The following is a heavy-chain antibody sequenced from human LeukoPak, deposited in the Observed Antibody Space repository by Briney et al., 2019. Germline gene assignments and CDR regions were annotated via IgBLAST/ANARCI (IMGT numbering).Heavy chain of an antibody. CDR3: ARSGHNGNFDWLFPFQH. CDR2: IWYDGSNK. D-gene: IGHD3-9*01. V-gene: IGHV3-33*01. CDR1: GFTFSSYG. Sequence: GRSLRLSCAASGFTFSSYGMHWVRQAPGKGLEWVAVIWYDGSNKYYADSVRGRFTISRDNSKNTLYLQMNSLRAEDTAVYYCARSGHNGNFDWLFPFQHWGQGTLVTISS. J-gene: IGHJ1*01.